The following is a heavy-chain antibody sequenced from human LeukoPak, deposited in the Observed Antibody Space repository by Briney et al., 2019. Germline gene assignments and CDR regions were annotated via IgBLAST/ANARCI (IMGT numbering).Heavy chain of an antibody. D-gene: IGHD6-19*01. J-gene: IGHJ4*02. V-gene: IGHV3-49*03. Sequence: PGGPLRLSCTASGLTFGDCLMSWFRQAPGKGLEWIGFISGGTTEYAASVKGRFTISRDDSTSIAYLQMNSLTTEDTAVYYCSRGSGWLSVYWGQGTLVTVSS. CDR3: SRGSGWLSVY. CDR1: GLTFGDCL. CDR2: ISGGTT.